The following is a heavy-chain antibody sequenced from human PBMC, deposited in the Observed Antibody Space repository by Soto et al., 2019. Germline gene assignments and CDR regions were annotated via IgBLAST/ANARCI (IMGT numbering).Heavy chain of an antibody. Sequence: QVQLVESGGGLVKPGGSLRLSCAASGFTFSDYYMTWIRQAPWKGLEWISYISVSDTTMYYADSVRGRFTTSRDNANNALYLLINRLRAEDTAVYYCARVAMIAVRIDAFDIWGQGTLVTVSS. J-gene: IGHJ3*02. CDR1: GFTFSDYY. V-gene: IGHV3-11*01. CDR2: ISVSDTTM. D-gene: IGHD3-22*01. CDR3: ARVAMIAVRIDAFDI.